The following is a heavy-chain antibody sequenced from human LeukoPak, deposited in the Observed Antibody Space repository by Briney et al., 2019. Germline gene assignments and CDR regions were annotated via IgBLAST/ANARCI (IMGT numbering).Heavy chain of an antibody. V-gene: IGHV3-20*04. CDR1: GFKFDDYG. J-gene: IGHJ6*03. CDR2: INWNGGST. Sequence: GGSLRLSCTASGFKFDDYGMSWVRQAPGKGLEWVSSINWNGGSTSYADSVKGRFTISRDNAKNSLYLQMNSLRAEDTALYYCAREVDYYYYMDVWGKGTTVTVSS. CDR3: AREVDYYYYMDV.